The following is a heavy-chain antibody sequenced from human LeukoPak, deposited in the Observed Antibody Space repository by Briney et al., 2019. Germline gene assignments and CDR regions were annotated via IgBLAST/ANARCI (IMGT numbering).Heavy chain of an antibody. CDR3: ARVREQQLVRYYMDV. D-gene: IGHD6-13*01. Sequence: PSETLSLTCAVYGGSFSGYYWSWIRQPPEKGLEWIGEINHSGSTNYNPSLKSRVTISVDTSKNQFSLKLSSVTAADTAVYYCARVREQQLVRYYMDVWGKGTTVTVSS. CDR2: INHSGST. CDR1: GGSFSGYY. V-gene: IGHV4-34*01. J-gene: IGHJ6*03.